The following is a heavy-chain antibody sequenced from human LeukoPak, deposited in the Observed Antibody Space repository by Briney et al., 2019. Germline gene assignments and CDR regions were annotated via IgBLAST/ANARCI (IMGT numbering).Heavy chain of an antibody. CDR2: ISVYNGNT. V-gene: IGHV1-18*01. J-gene: IGHJ4*02. CDR3: ARDRWVRGVIMSSFDH. CDR1: GYTFTSYG. D-gene: IGHD3-10*01. Sequence: ALVKVSCKASGYTFTSYGISWVRQAPGQGLEWMGWISVYNGNTNYAQKFQGRVTMTTDTSTSTAYMELRSLRSDDTAVYYCARDRWVRGVIMSSFDHWGQGTLVTVSS.